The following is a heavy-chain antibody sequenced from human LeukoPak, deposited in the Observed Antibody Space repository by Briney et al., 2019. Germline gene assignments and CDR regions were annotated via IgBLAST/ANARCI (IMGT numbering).Heavy chain of an antibody. CDR1: GYTFTSYY. CDR3: ARDGAPARDWG. V-gene: IGHV1-46*01. D-gene: IGHD3/OR15-3a*01. J-gene: IGHJ4*02. CDR2: INPSGGST. Sequence: GASVKVSCKASGYTFTSYYMHWVRQAPGQGLEWMGIINPSGGSTSYAQKFQGRVTMTRDTSTSTVYMELRSLRSEDTAVYYCARDGAPARDWGWGQGTLVTVSS.